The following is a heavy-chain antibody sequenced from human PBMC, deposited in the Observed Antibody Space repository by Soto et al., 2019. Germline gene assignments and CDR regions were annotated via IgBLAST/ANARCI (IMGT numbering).Heavy chain of an antibody. V-gene: IGHV3-30-3*01. J-gene: IGHJ6*02. CDR3: ARGKAYCGGDCYLGMDV. CDR1: GFTFSSYA. Sequence: GGFLRLSCAASGFTFSSYAMHWVRQAPGKGLEWVAVISYDGSNKYYADSVKGRFTISRDNSKNTLYLQMNSLRAEDTAVYYCARGKAYCGGDCYLGMDVWGQGT. D-gene: IGHD2-21*02. CDR2: ISYDGSNK.